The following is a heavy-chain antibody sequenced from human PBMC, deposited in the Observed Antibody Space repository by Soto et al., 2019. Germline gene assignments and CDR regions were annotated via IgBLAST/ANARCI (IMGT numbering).Heavy chain of an antibody. V-gene: IGHV3-33*01. J-gene: IGHJ6*02. CDR2: IWYDGSNK. Sequence: QVQLVESGGGVVQPGRSLRLSCAASGFTFSSYGMHWVRQAPGKGLEWVAVIWYDGSNKYYADSVKGRFTISRDNSQNTLYRQMNSLRAEDTAVYYCARVGRGVRIAAAGGGMDVWGQGTTVTVSS. D-gene: IGHD6-13*01. CDR3: ARVGRGVRIAAAGGGMDV. CDR1: GFTFSSYG.